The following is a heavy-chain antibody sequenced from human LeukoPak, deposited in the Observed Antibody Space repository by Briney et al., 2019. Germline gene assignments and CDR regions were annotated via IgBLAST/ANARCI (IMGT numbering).Heavy chain of an antibody. Sequence: SETLSLTCTVPGGSISSYYWSWIRQPPGKGLEWIGYIYYSGSTNYNPSLKSRVTISVDTSKNQFSLKLSSVTAADTAVYYCARGRDFWERDYWGQGTLVTVSS. CDR2: IYYSGST. CDR3: ARGRDFWERDY. CDR1: GGSISSYY. D-gene: IGHD3-3*01. V-gene: IGHV4-59*01. J-gene: IGHJ4*02.